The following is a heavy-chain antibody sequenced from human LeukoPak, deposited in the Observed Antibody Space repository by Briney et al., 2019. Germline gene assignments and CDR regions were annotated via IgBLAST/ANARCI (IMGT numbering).Heavy chain of an antibody. V-gene: IGHV3-53*01. CDR1: GFTVSSNY. Sequence: GGSLRLSCAASGFTVSSNYMSWVRQAPGKGLEWTSLIYSDGSTYYADSVKDRFTISSNNSKNTLYLQMSSLRAEDPAVYYCASDYPNFSYRGQGTLVTVSS. CDR3: ASDYPNFSY. CDR2: IYSDGST. J-gene: IGHJ4*02.